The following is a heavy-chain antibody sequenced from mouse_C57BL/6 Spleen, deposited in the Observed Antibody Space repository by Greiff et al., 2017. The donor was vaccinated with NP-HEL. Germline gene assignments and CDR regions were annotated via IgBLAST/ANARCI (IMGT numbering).Heavy chain of an antibody. Sequence: QVQLQQSGPELVKPGASVKISCKASGYAFSSSWMNWVKQRPGKGLEWIGRIYPGDGDTNYNGKFKGKATLTADKSSSTAYMQLSSLTSEDSAVYFCARSPDYGYYAMDYWGQGTSVTVSS. D-gene: IGHD1-1*01. CDR2: IYPGDGDT. CDR3: ARSPDYGYYAMDY. J-gene: IGHJ4*01. CDR1: GYAFSSSW. V-gene: IGHV1-82*01.